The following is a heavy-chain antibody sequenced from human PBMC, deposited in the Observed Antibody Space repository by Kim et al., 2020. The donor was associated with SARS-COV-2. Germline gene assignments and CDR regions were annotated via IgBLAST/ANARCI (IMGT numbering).Heavy chain of an antibody. Sequence: GESLKISCKGSGYSFTSYWIGWVRQMPGKGLEWMGIIYPGDSDTRYSPSFQGQVTISADKSISTAYLQWSSLKASDTAMYYCARSHYDFWRAPVVPATREAEAGFDPWGQGTLVTVSS. CDR3: ARSHYDFWRAPVVPATREAEAGFDP. V-gene: IGHV5-51*01. CDR2: IYPGDSDT. D-gene: IGHD3-3*01. CDR1: GYSFTSYW. J-gene: IGHJ5*02.